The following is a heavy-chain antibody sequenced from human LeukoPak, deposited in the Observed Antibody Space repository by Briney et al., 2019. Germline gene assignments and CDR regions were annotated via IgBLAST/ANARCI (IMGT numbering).Heavy chain of an antibody. CDR1: GYSISNNYY. V-gene: IGHV4-38-2*02. CDR2: IYHSGST. J-gene: IGHJ6*03. Sequence: SETLSLTCTVSGYSISNNYYWGWIRQPPGKGLEWIGSIYHSGSTYYNPSLKSRVTISVDTSKNHFSLKLSSVTAADTAVYYCARTTEEYYGSGKSRKYYSYYYYMDVWGKGTTVTVSS. CDR3: ARTTEEYYGSGKSRKYYSYYYYMDV. D-gene: IGHD3-10*01.